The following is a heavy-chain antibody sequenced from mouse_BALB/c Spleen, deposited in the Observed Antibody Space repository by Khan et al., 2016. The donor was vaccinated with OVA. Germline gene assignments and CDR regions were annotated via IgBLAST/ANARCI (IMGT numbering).Heavy chain of an antibody. CDR2: ISDGGSYT. Sequence: EVELVESGGGLVKPGGSLKLSCAASGFTFSDYYMYWVRQTPEKRLEWVATISDGGSYTYYTDSVKGRFTISRDDAKNNLYLQRSSLKSEDTAIYYSVRGYYGDPCADWGQGTLVTVSA. D-gene: IGHD2-13*01. CDR1: GFTFSDYY. J-gene: IGHJ3*01. V-gene: IGHV5-4*02. CDR3: VRGYYGDPCAD.